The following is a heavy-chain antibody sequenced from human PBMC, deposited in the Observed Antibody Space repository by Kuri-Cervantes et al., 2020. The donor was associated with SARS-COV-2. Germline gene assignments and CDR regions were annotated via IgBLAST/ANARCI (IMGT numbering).Heavy chain of an antibody. CDR1: GGSISSGSYY. Sequence: SETLSLTCTVSGGSISSGSYYWSWIRQPAGKGLEWIGHIYTSGSTNYNPSLKSRVTISVDTSKNQFSLKLSSVTAADTAVYYCARLEVWGPGTLVTVSS. V-gene: IGHV4-61*09. D-gene: IGHD1-1*01. CDR2: IYTSGST. CDR3: ARLEV. J-gene: IGHJ4*02.